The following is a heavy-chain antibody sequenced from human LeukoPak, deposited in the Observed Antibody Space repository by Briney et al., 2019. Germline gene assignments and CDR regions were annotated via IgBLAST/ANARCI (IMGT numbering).Heavy chain of an antibody. CDR2: IYTSGST. CDR1: GGSISSYY. D-gene: IGHD3-22*01. Sequence: SETLSLTCTVSGGSISSYYWSWIRQPAGKGLEWIGRIYTSGSTNYNPSLKSRVTMSVDTSKNQFSLKLSSVTAADTAVYYCASLRKSPLDSSGYYEFDYWGQGTLVTVSS. CDR3: ASLRKSPLDSSGYYEFDY. V-gene: IGHV4-4*07. J-gene: IGHJ4*02.